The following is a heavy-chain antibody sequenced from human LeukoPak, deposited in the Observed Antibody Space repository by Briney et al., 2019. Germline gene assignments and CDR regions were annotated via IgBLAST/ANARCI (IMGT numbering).Heavy chain of an antibody. Sequence: SETLSLTCTVSGGSIRSYYWSWIRQPAAKGLEWIGRIYTSGSTNYNPSLKSRVTMSVDTSKNQFSLKLSSVTAADPAVYYCARGSSSWYWFDPWGQGTLVTVSS. CDR1: GGSIRSYY. D-gene: IGHD6-13*01. V-gene: IGHV4-4*07. CDR3: ARGSSSWYWFDP. CDR2: IYTSGST. J-gene: IGHJ5*02.